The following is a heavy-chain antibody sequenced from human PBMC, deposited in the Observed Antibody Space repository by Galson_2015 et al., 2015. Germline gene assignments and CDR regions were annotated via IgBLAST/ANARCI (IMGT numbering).Heavy chain of an antibody. CDR3: ARDSQYSSGWTDFDY. CDR1: GFTFSSYS. D-gene: IGHD6-19*01. Sequence: ALRLSCAACGFTFSSYSMNWVRLAPGKGLEWVSYISSSSSTIYYADSVKARFTISRDNAKNSLYLQMNSLSDEDTAVYYCARDSQYSSGWTDFDYWGQGTLVTVSS. V-gene: IGHV3-48*02. J-gene: IGHJ4*02. CDR2: ISSSSSTI.